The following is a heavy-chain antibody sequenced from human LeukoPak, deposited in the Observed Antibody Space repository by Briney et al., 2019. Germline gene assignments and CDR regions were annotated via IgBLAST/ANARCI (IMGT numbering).Heavy chain of an antibody. V-gene: IGHV1-8*03. CDR2: MNPNSGNT. CDR3: ARRRAAAGTQHFDY. Sequence: ASVKVSCKASGYTFTSYYINWVRQATGQGLEWMGWMNPNSGNTGYAQKFQGRVTITRNTSISTAYMELSSLRSEDTAVYYCARRRAAAGTQHFDYWGQGTLVTVSS. CDR1: GYTFTSYY. J-gene: IGHJ4*02. D-gene: IGHD6-13*01.